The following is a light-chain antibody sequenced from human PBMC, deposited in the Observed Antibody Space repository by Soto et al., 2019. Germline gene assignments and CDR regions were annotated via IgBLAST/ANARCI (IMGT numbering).Light chain of an antibody. J-gene: IGKJ1*01. CDR2: GAS. CDR1: QSVSSSY. V-gene: IGKV3-20*01. Sequence: EIVLTQSPGTLSLSPGERATLSCRASQSVSSSYLAWYQQKPGQAPRLLIYGASSRATSIPARFSGSRSGTYFSLTISTLDPEDFAVYYGQHYGSSPWTFGQGTKVEIK. CDR3: QHYGSSPWT.